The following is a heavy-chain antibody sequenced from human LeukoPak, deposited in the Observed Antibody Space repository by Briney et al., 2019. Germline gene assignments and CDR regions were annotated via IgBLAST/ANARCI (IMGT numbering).Heavy chain of an antibody. V-gene: IGHV4-4*07. Sequence: PSETLSLTCTVSGGSISSYYWSWIRQPAGKGLEWIGRIYTSGSTNYNPSLKSRVTMSVDTSKNQFSLKLSSVTAADTAVYYCARFRRGTIVVVPAAIGAFDYWGQGTLVTVSS. CDR3: ARFRRGTIVVVPAAIGAFDY. D-gene: IGHD2-2*01. CDR2: IYTSGST. J-gene: IGHJ4*02. CDR1: GGSISSYY.